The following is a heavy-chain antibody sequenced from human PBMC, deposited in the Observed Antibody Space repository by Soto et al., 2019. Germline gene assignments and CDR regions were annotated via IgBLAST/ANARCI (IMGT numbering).Heavy chain of an antibody. D-gene: IGHD5-12*01. CDR3: ASQEMATKNVDAFDI. CDR1: GYTFTKYD. Sequence: GASVKVSCKASGYTFTKYDMHWVRQAPGQRLEWMGWINAGYGNTKYSQKFQGRVTITRDTSASTAYMELSSLRSEDTAVYYCASQEMATKNVDAFDIWGQGTMVTVSS. CDR2: INAGYGNT. J-gene: IGHJ3*02. V-gene: IGHV1-3*01.